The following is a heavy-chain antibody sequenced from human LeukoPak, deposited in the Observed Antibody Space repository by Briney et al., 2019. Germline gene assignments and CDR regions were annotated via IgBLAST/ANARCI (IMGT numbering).Heavy chain of an antibody. CDR1: GGSISSSSYF. Sequence: SETLSLTCTVSGGSISSSSYFWGWIRQPPGKGLEWIGSISNSGSTYYNPSLKSRVIISVDTSNNQFSLKLTSVTAADTAVYYCARQGYSSSWYDYWGQGTLVTVSS. V-gene: IGHV4-39*01. J-gene: IGHJ4*02. CDR3: ARQGYSSSWYDY. CDR2: ISNSGST. D-gene: IGHD6-13*01.